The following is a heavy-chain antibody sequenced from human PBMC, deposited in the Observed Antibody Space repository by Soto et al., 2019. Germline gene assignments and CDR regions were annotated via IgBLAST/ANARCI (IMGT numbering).Heavy chain of an antibody. CDR2: IVVGSAST. V-gene: IGHV1-58*01. D-gene: IGHD2-21*02. CDR1: GFNFINSA. CDR3: AAVPDLDAPGDYYFDQ. Sequence: SVKVSCKTSGFNFINSAVQWVRQARGQRLEWIGRIVVGSASTNFAQKFQERVTVTRDLSTSTAYMELSSLTFEDTGVYFCAAVPDLDAPGDYYFDQWGQGYLVPVSS. J-gene: IGHJ4*02.